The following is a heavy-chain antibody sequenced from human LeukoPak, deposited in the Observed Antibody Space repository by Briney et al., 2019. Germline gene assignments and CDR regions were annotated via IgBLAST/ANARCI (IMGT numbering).Heavy chain of an antibody. CDR1: DYPISSGYF. CDR2: ISHSGGT. V-gene: IGHV4-38-2*02. Sequence: PSETLSLTCSVTDYPISSGYFWGWIRQPPQKGLEWIATISHSGGTYFNPSLKSRVIVSIDASKNQFSLNLTSVTAADTAVYYCAREHCAGGYCYFLDYWGQGTLVTVSS. D-gene: IGHD3-16*02. J-gene: IGHJ4*02. CDR3: AREHCAGGYCYFLDY.